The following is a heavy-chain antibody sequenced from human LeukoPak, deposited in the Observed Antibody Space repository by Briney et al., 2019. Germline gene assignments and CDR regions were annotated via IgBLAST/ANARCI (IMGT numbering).Heavy chain of an antibody. CDR3: AREMATTPFDY. D-gene: IGHD5-24*01. V-gene: IGHV3-30-3*01. Sequence: GGSLRLSCAASGFTFSSYAMHWVRQAPGKGLEWVAVISYDGSNKYYADSVKGRFTISRDNSKNTLYLQMNSLRAEDTAVYYCAREMATTPFDYWGQGTLATVSS. CDR2: ISYDGSNK. CDR1: GFTFSSYA. J-gene: IGHJ4*02.